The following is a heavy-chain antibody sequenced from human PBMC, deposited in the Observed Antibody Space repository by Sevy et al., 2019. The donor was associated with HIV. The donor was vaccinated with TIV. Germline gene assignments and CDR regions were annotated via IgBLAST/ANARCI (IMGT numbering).Heavy chain of an antibody. V-gene: IGHV3-15*01. Sequence: GGSLRLSCAASGFTFSNAWMSWVRQAPGKGLEWVGRIKSKTDGGTTDYAAPVKGRFTISREESKNTLYLQMNSLKTEDTAVYYCTATLVGYSYGYVDYWGQGTLVTVSS. CDR3: TATLVGYSYGYVDY. D-gene: IGHD5-18*01. CDR2: IKSKTDGGTT. J-gene: IGHJ4*02. CDR1: GFTFSNAW.